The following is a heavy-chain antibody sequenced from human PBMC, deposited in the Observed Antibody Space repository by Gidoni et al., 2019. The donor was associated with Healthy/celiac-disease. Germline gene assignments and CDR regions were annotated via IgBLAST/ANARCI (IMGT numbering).Heavy chain of an antibody. V-gene: IGHV5-51*01. J-gene: IGHJ6*03. CDR2: IYPGDSDT. CDR3: ARHRGDSAVGYYMDV. D-gene: IGHD3-10*01. CDR1: GYSFTSYW. Sequence: EVQLVQSGAEVKKPGEYLKISCKGSGYSFTSYWIGWVRQMPGKGLEWMGIIYPGDSDTRYSPSFQGQVTISADKSISTAYLQWSSLKASDTAMYYCARHRGDSAVGYYMDVWGKGTTVTVSS.